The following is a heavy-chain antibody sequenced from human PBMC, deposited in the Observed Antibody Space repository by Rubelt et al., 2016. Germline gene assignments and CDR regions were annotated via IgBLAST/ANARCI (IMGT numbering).Heavy chain of an antibody. Sequence: QVQLIQSGSELKKPGASVRVSCKASGYTFTNYAINWVRQAPGQGLEWMGWINTKTENPTYAQGVTGRLVFSLDTSVNTAYLDISSLKAEDTAVYYCARCEFRYYYYGMDVWGQGTVVTVSS. CDR1: GYTFTNYA. D-gene: IGHD3-10*01. V-gene: IGHV7-4-1*02. CDR2: INTKTENP. J-gene: IGHJ6*02. CDR3: ARCEFRYYYYGMDV.